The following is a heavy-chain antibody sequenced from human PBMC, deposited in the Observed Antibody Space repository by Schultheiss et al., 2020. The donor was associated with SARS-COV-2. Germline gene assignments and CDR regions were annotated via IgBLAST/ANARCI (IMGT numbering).Heavy chain of an antibody. V-gene: IGHV3-74*01. CDR2: INSDGSST. CDR3: ARGRLLWFGELSNNWFDP. J-gene: IGHJ5*02. CDR1: GFTFSSYW. D-gene: IGHD3-10*01. Sequence: GGSLRLSCAASGFTFSSYWMHWVRQAPGKGLVWVSRINSDGSSTSYADSVKGRFTISRDNAKNTLYLQMNSLRAEDTAVYYCARGRLLWFGELSNNWFDPWGQGALVTVSS.